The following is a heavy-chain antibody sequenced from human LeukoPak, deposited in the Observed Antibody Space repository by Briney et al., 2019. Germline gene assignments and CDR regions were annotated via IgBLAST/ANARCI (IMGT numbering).Heavy chain of an antibody. V-gene: IGHV4-61*02. Sequence: SQTLSLTCTVSGGSISSGIYYWSWIRQPAGKGLEWIGRIYTSGSTNYNPSLKSRVTISVDTSKNQFSLKLSSVTAADTGVYYCARASYSYDINGWVPFDYWGQGTLVTVSS. CDR2: IYTSGST. CDR1: GGSISSGIYY. J-gene: IGHJ4*02. CDR3: ARASYSYDINGWVPFDY. D-gene: IGHD3-22*01.